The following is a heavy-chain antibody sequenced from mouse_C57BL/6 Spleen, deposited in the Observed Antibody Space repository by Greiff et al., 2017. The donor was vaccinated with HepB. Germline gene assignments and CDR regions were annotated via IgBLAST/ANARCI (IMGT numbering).Heavy chain of an antibody. CDR1: GYTFTSYT. D-gene: IGHD4-1*01. V-gene: IGHV1-4*01. J-gene: IGHJ2*01. CDR3: AREVTGDFDY. CDR2: INPSSGYT. Sequence: VQLQQSGAELARPGASVKMSCKASGYTFTSYTMHWVKQRPGQGLEWIGYINPSSGYTKYNQKFKDKATLTADKSSSTAYMQLSSLTSEDSAVYYCAREVTGDFDYWGQGTTLTVSS.